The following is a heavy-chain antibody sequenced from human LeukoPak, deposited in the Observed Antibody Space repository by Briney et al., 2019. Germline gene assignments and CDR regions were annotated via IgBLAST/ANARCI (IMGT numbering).Heavy chain of an antibody. CDR1: GFTVSSNY. D-gene: IGHD3-16*02. V-gene: IGHV3-66*02. CDR2: IYSGGST. Sequence: GGSLRLSCAASGFTVSSNYMSWVRQAPGKGLEWASVIYSGGSTYYADSVKGRFTISRDNSKNTLYLQMNSLRAEDTAVYYCARGLKGELSFDYWGQGTLVTVSS. CDR3: ARGLKGELSFDY. J-gene: IGHJ4*02.